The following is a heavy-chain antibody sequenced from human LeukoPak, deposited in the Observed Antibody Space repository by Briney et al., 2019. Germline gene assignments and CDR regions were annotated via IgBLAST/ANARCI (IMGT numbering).Heavy chain of an antibody. Sequence: SVKVSCKASGGTFSSYAISWVRQAPGQGLEWMGGIIPIFGTANCAQKFQGRVTITADESTSTAYMELSSLRSEDTAVYYCARDGYSGYQGGPGFDYWGQGTLVTVSS. CDR2: IIPIFGTA. CDR1: GGTFSSYA. V-gene: IGHV1-69*01. J-gene: IGHJ4*02. D-gene: IGHD5-12*01. CDR3: ARDGYSGYQGGPGFDY.